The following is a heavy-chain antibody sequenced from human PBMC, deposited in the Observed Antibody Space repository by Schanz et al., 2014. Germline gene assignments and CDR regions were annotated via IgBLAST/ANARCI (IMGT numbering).Heavy chain of an antibody. CDR1: GGSISSGVW. V-gene: IGHV4-4*02. J-gene: IGHJ4*02. D-gene: IGHD5-12*01. CDR3: ARGEMVATITWFFDY. CDR2: IFHSGTT. Sequence: QVQLQESGPGLVKPSGTLSLTCVVSGGSISSGVWWTWARQSPGKGLEWIGEIFHSGTTNYNPSLESRVTISVDKSKNQFSLILSSMTAADTAVYYCARGEMVATITWFFDYWGQGTLVTVSS.